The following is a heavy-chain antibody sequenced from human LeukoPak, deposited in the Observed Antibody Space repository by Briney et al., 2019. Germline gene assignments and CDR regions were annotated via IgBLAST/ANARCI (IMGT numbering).Heavy chain of an antibody. CDR1: GGSISSSNW. D-gene: IGHD3-10*01. Sequence: SETLSLTCAVSGGSISSSNWWSWVRQPPGKGLEWIGEIYHSGSTNYNPSLKSRVTISVDKSKNQFSLKLSSVTAADTAVYYCARDRGRGSMNYYYYGMDVWGQGTTVTVSS. CDR3: ARDRGRGSMNYYYYGMDV. J-gene: IGHJ6*02. CDR2: IYHSGST. V-gene: IGHV4-4*02.